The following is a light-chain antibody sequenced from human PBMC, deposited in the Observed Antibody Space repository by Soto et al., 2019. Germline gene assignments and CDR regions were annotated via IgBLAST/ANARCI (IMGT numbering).Light chain of an antibody. CDR1: SSDVGAYNY. CDR3: SSYAVKKNFVV. J-gene: IGLJ1*01. V-gene: IGLV2-14*01. CDR2: EVS. Sequence: QSDLTQPASVSGSPGQSITISCTGTSSDVGAYNYVSWYQQHPDKAPKLMIFEVSDRPSGVSNRFSGSNSGNTASLTISGLQAEDEADYFCSSYAVKKNFVVFGSGTKLTVL.